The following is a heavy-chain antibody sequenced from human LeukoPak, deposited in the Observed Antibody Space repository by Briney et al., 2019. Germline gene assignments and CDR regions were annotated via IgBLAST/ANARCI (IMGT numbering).Heavy chain of an antibody. J-gene: IGHJ4*02. CDR1: GFTFSSYA. CDR3: AKRHDSGSLSC. Sequence: GGSLRLSCAPSGFTFSSYAMTWVRQAPGKGLEWVSTVSAGGGTTYYADSVKGRFTISRDNSKNTLYLQMNSLRAEDTAIYYCAKRHDSGSLSCWGQGTLVTVSS. V-gene: IGHV3-23*01. D-gene: IGHD6-19*01. CDR2: VSAGGGTT.